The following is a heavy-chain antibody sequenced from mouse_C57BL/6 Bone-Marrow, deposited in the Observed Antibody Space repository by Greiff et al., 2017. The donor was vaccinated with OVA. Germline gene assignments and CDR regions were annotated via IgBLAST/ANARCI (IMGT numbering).Heavy chain of an antibody. D-gene: IGHD2-4*01. CDR2: IYPGSGNT. CDR3: ARHPPYYDYGAWFAY. CDR1: GYTFTDYY. V-gene: IGHV1-76*01. J-gene: IGHJ3*01. Sequence: VQLQKSGAELVRPGASVKLSCKASGYTFTDYYINWVKQRPGQGLEWIARIYPGSGNTYYNEKFKGKATLTAEKSSSTAYMQLSSLTSEDSAVYFCARHPPYYDYGAWFAYWGQGTLVTVSA.